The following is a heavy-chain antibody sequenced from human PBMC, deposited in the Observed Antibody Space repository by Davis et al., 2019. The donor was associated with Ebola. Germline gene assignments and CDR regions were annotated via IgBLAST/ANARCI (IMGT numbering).Heavy chain of an antibody. J-gene: IGHJ5*02. CDR1: GYSISSGYY. CDR2: IYHSGST. V-gene: IGHV4-38-2*02. CDR3: ARDPLRFLEWLPTNWFDP. Sequence: SETLSLTCTVSGYSISSGYYWGWIRQPPGKGLEWIGSIYHSGSTYYNPSLKSRVTISVDTSKNQFSLKLSSVTAADTALYHCARDPLRFLEWLPTNWFDPWGQGTLVTVSS. D-gene: IGHD3-3*01.